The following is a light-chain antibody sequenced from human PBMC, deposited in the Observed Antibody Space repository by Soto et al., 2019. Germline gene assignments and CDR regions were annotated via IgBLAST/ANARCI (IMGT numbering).Light chain of an antibody. J-gene: IGLJ2*01. CDR3: SAYTTSTTRV. CDR2: DVN. V-gene: IGLV2-14*03. Sequence: QSALTQPASVSGSPGQSITISCAGTSSDVGVYDFVSWYQQHPGKAPKLLIYDVNNRPAGISNRFSGSKSGNTASLTISGLQDEDEADYYCSAYTTSTTRVFGGGTKLTVL. CDR1: SSDVGVYDF.